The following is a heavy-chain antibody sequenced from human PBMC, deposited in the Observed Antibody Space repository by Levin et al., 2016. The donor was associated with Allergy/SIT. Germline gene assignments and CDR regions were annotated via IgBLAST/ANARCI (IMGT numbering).Heavy chain of an antibody. Sequence: WIRQPPGKGLEWIGYIYYSGSTNYNPSLKSRVTISVDTSKNQFSLKLSSVTAADTAVYYCARIPGQVLWFGESKGRDAFDIWGQGTMVTVSS. V-gene: IGHV4-59*01. D-gene: IGHD3-10*01. CDR2: IYYSGST. J-gene: IGHJ3*02. CDR3: ARIPGQVLWFGESKGRDAFDI.